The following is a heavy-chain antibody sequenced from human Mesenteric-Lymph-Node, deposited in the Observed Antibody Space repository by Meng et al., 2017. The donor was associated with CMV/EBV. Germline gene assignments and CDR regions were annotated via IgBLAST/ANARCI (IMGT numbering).Heavy chain of an antibody. Sequence: AYGFTFSDHLMDWVRQAPGKGLEWVGRIRSKSSSYTTEYAASVKGRFTISRDESKNSLYLQMNSLKTEDTAVYYCARSPPGRGPFDHWGQGTLVTVSS. CDR1: GFTFSDHL. CDR3: ARSPPGRGPFDH. CDR2: IRSKSSSYTT. J-gene: IGHJ4*02. V-gene: IGHV3-72*01.